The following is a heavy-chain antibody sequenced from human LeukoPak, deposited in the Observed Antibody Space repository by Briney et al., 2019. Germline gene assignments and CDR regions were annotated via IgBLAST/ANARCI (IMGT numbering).Heavy chain of an antibody. CDR2: ISYIGST. J-gene: IGHJ3*02. D-gene: IGHD4-17*01. V-gene: IGHV4-59*11. CDR3: ARDLVTVTKGFDI. Sequence: PETLSLTCAVSDDSFSSHYWTWIRQPPGKGLEWIGYISYIGSTNYNPSLKSRVTISIDTSKNQFSLKLSSVTAADTAVYYCARDLVTVTKGFDIWGQGTMVSVSS. CDR1: DDSFSSHY.